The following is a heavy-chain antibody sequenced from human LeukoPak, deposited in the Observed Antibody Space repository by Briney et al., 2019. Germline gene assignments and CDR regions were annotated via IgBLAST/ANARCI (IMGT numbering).Heavy chain of an antibody. Sequence: GSLRLSCAASGFTFSDHYMGWVRQAPGKGLEWVGRTINKANSYTTEYAASVKGRFTISRADSENSLYLQMNSLKTEETAVYYCARVRYCSSTTCRGAFDIWGQGTMVTVSS. D-gene: IGHD2-2*01. CDR3: ARVRYCSSTTCRGAFDI. J-gene: IGHJ3*02. V-gene: IGHV3-72*01. CDR2: TINKANSYTT. CDR1: GFTFSDHY.